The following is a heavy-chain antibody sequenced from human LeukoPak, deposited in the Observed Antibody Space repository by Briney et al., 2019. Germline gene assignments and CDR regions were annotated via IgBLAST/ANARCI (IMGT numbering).Heavy chain of an antibody. Sequence: ASVKVSCKASGYTFTTYYMHWVRQAPGQGLEWMGWINPNSGGTNYAQKFQGRVTMTRDTSISTAYMELSRLRSDDTAVYYCAREGGSSYGYAYHWGQGTLVTVSS. CDR2: INPNSGGT. CDR1: GYTFTTYY. CDR3: AREGGSSYGYAYH. J-gene: IGHJ5*02. D-gene: IGHD5-18*01. V-gene: IGHV1-2*02.